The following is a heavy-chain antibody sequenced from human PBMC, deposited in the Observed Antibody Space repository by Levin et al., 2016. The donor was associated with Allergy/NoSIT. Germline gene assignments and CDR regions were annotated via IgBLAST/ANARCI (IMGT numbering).Heavy chain of an antibody. D-gene: IGHD3-10*01. CDR2: TYFTGST. V-gene: IGHV4-59*11. Sequence: SETLSLTCTVSGGSISPHYWSWVRQPPGKGLEWIGYTYFTGSTNYSPSLRSRVTISADTSKNQFSLKLSSLTPADTAVYYCARGGSWFDPWGQGTLVTVSS. J-gene: IGHJ5*02. CDR3: ARGGSWFDP. CDR1: GGSISPHY.